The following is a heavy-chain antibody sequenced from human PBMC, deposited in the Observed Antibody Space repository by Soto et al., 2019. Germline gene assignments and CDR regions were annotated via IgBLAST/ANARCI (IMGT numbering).Heavy chain of an antibody. CDR3: AKYADYVDHRDWFDP. V-gene: IGHV3-30*18. D-gene: IGHD4-17*01. Sequence: QVQLVESGGCVVQPGGSLRLACAASGFSFSSYGMHWVRQAPGKGLEGVAVISYHGINKYYADSVKGRFTISRDNYKNPVYLQMNSLRIEDTDVYYCAKYADYVDHRDWFDPWGQGSLVTVSS. J-gene: IGHJ5*02. CDR2: ISYHGINK. CDR1: GFSFSSYG.